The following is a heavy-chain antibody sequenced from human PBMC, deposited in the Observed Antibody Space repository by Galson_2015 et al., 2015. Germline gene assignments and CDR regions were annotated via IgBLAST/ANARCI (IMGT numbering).Heavy chain of an antibody. CDR1: GFSLSASGVG. J-gene: IGHJ4*02. D-gene: IGHD1-26*01. V-gene: IGHV2-5*02. CDR3: GHRPVGGSFLDY. Sequence: PALVKPTQTLTLTSTFSGFSLSASGVGVAWIRQPPGKALEWLALLYSDGNRHYSPSLKTRLTITKDTSKNHVVLTLTNMDLVDTATYYCGHRPVGGSFLDYWGQGTLVTVSS. CDR2: LYSDGNR.